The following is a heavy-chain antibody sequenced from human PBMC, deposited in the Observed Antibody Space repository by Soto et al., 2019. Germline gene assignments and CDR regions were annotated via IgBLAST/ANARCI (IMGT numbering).Heavy chain of an antibody. CDR3: ASNSYGYIFYAY. V-gene: IGHV4-30-4*01. D-gene: IGHD5-18*01. CDR2: IYYSGST. CDR1: GGSISSGDYY. J-gene: IGHJ4*02. Sequence: QVQLQESGPGLVKPSQTLSLTCTVSGGSISSGDYYWSWLRQPPGKGLEWIGYIYYSGSTNYNPSLKRRVTISVDTSKNQFSLTLSSVTDADTAVYYCASNSYGYIFYAYWGQGTLVTVSS.